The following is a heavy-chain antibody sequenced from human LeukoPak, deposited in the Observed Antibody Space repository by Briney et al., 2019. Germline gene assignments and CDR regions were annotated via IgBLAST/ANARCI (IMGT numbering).Heavy chain of an antibody. D-gene: IGHD6-19*01. CDR2: ISWNSGSI. CDR3: GLGGWLDY. J-gene: IGHJ4*02. CDR1: GFTFDDYA. Sequence: GGSLRLSCAASGFTFDDYAMHWVRQAPGKGLEWVSGISWNSGSIGYADSVKGRFTISRDNAKNSLYLQMNSLRAEDTAVYYCGLGGWLDYWGQGTLVTVSS. V-gene: IGHV3-9*01.